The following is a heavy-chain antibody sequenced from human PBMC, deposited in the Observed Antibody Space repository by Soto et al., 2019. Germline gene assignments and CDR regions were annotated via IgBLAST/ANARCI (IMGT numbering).Heavy chain of an antibody. V-gene: IGHV3-21*01. CDR2: ISSSSSYI. CDR3: AREPPTIFDPYYMDV. CDR1: GFTFSSYS. Sequence: EVQLVESGGGLVKPGGSLRLSCAASGFTFSSYSMNWVRQAPGKGLEWVSSISSSSSYIYYADSVKGRFTISRDNAKNSLYLQMNSLRAEDTAVYYCAREPPTIFDPYYMDVWGKGTTVTVSS. D-gene: IGHD3-9*01. J-gene: IGHJ6*03.